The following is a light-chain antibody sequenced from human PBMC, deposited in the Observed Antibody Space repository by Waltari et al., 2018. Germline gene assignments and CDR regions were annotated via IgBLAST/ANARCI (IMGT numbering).Light chain of an antibody. Sequence: QSALTQPRSVSGSPGQSVTISCIVTSSDVGGFDYVSWYQQHPGKAPKVIIYDVTERPSGVPDRFSASKSGHTASLTISGLRAEDEGDYYCCSYAGRYTFVFGSGTKVTVL. CDR3: CSYAGRYTFV. V-gene: IGLV2-11*01. J-gene: IGLJ1*01. CDR2: DVT. CDR1: SSDVGGFDY.